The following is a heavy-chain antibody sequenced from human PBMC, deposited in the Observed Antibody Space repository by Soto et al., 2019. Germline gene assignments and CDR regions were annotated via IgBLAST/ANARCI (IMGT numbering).Heavy chain of an antibody. J-gene: IGHJ4*02. Sequence: EVQLLESGGGLVQPGGSLRLSCTASGFTFSSYAMSWVRQAPGKGLEWVSAISGSGGSTYYADSVKGRFTISRDNSKNTLYLQMNSLRAEDTAVYYCAKRDYDFWSGFYDNWGQGTLVTVSS. V-gene: IGHV3-23*01. CDR3: AKRDYDFWSGFYDN. D-gene: IGHD3-3*01. CDR2: ISGSGGST. CDR1: GFTFSSYA.